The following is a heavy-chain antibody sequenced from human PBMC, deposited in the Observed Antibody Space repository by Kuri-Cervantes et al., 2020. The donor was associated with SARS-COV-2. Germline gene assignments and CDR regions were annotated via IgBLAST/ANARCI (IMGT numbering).Heavy chain of an antibody. D-gene: IGHD3-10*01. J-gene: IGHJ6*03. V-gene: IGHV1-69*05. CDR3: ARELLGIQSSGSYYMDV. Sequence: SVKVSCKATGGTFSSYAISWVRQAPGQGLEWMGGIIPIFGTANYAQKFQGRVTITTDESTSTAYMELSSLRSEDTAVYYCARELLGIQSSGSYYMDVWGKGTTVTDSS. CDR2: IIPIFGTA. CDR1: GGTFSSYA.